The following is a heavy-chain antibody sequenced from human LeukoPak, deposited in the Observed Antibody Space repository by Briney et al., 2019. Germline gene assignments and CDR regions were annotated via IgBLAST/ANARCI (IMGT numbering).Heavy chain of an antibody. CDR2: ISAYNSNT. Sequence: ASVTVSCKASGYTFTSYGISWVRQAPGQGLEWMGWISAYNSNTNYAQKLQGRVTMTTDTSTSTAYMELRSLRSDDTAVYYCASSEDYDFWSGYYTFDYWGQGTLVTVSP. CDR3: ASSEDYDFWSGYYTFDY. D-gene: IGHD3-3*01. V-gene: IGHV1-18*01. J-gene: IGHJ4*02. CDR1: GYTFTSYG.